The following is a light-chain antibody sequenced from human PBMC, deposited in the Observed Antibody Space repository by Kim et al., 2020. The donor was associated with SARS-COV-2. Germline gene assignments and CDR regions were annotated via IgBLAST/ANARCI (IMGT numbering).Light chain of an antibody. V-gene: IGKV3-20*01. CDR3: QQYDDSPWT. CDR1: QTLTTNY. CDR2: GAS. Sequence: VLTQSPGTLSLSPGERATLSCRASQTLTTNYLAWYQQRPGQTPRLLIYGASSRAPGIPDRFSGSGSGTDFTLTINRLEPEDFAIYYCQQYDDSPWTFGQGTRVEIK. J-gene: IGKJ1*01.